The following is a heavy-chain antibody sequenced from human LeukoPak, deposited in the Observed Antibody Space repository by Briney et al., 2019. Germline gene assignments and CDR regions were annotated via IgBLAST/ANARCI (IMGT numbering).Heavy chain of an antibody. V-gene: IGHV1-8*01. CDR1: GYTFTSYD. J-gene: IGHJ3*02. CDR3: ATRISSYDAFDI. CDR2: MSPNSGNT. D-gene: IGHD6-6*01. Sequence: ASVKVSCKASGYTFTSYDINWVRQATGQGLEWMGWMSPNSGNTGYAQKFQGGVTMTRNTSISTAYMELSSLRSEDTAVYYCATRISSYDAFDIWGQGTMVTVSS.